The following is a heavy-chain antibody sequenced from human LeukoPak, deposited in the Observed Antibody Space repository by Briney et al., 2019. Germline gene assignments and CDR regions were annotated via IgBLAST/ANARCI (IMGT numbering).Heavy chain of an antibody. CDR3: ARVYRRNTFSHSD. V-gene: IGHV1-18*01. D-gene: IGHD3-16*01. Sequence: ASVKVSCKASGYTFTSYGINWVRQAPGQGLEWMGWISAYNDNTNYAQKLQGRVTMTTDTSTSTAYMELRSLRSDDTAVYYCARVYRRNTFSHSDWGQGTLVTVSS. CDR1: GYTFTSYG. J-gene: IGHJ4*02. CDR2: ISAYNDNT.